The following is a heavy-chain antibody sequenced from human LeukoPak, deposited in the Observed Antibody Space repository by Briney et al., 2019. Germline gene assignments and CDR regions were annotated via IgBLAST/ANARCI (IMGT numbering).Heavy chain of an antibody. V-gene: IGHV3-48*01. CDR1: GFTFSSYS. J-gene: IGHJ1*01. Sequence: GGSLRLSCAASGFTFSSYSMNWVRQAPGKGLEWVSYISSSSSTIYYADSVKGRFTISRDNAKNSLYLQMNSLRAEDTAVYYCARELGYGDSEYFQHWGQGTLVTVSS. CDR3: ARELGYGDSEYFQH. CDR2: ISSSSSTI. D-gene: IGHD4-17*01.